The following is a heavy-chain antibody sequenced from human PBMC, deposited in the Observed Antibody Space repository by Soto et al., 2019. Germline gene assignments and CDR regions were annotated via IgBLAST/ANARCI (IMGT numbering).Heavy chain of an antibody. CDR3: ARGGCSSCYFAP. CDR2: ISNSGNT. J-gene: IGHJ5*02. D-gene: IGHD2-2*01. CDR1: GGSISSNY. Sequence: QVQLQESGPGLVKPSETLSLTCTVSGGSISSNYWSWIRQPPGKGLEWIGYISNSGNTKYNSSLKSRVTISADTSKNQFSLKLTFVTAADTAVYYCARGGCSSCYFAPWGQGPLVAVSS. V-gene: IGHV4-59*01.